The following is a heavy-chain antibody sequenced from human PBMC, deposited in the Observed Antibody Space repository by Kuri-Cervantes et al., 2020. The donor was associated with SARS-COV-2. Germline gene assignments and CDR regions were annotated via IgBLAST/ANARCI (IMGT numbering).Heavy chain of an antibody. CDR1: GFTFSSYA. CDR2: ISGSGGST. V-gene: IGHV3-23*01. Sequence: GGSLRLSCAASGFTFSSYAMSWVRQAPGKGLEWVSAISGSGGSTYYADSVKGRFTISRDNSKNTLYLQMNSLRAEDTAVYYCARDITMVRGAYFDYWGQGTLVTVSS. D-gene: IGHD3-10*01. CDR3: ARDITMVRGAYFDY. J-gene: IGHJ4*02.